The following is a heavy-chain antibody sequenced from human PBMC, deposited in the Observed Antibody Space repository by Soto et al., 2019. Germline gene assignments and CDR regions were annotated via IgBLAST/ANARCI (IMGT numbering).Heavy chain of an antibody. CDR1: GYTFTSYA. CDR3: ARSIVVVTALDY. CDR2: INAGNGNT. V-gene: IGHV1-3*01. D-gene: IGHD2-21*02. J-gene: IGHJ4*02. Sequence: ASVKVSCKASGYTFTSYAMHWVRQAPGQRLEWMGWINAGNGNTKYSQKFQGRVTITRDTSASTAYLELSSLRSEDTAVYYCARSIVVVTALDYWGQGTMVTVSS.